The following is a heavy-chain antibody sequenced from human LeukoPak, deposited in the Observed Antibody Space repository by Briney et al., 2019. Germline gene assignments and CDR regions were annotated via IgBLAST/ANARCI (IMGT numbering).Heavy chain of an antibody. V-gene: IGHV3-21*01. Sequence: GGSLRLSCAAAGFTFSSYSMNWVRQAPGKGLEWVSSISSSSSYIYYADSVKGRFTISRDNAKNSLYLQMNSLRAEDTAVYYCVPSSSAPDFDYWGQGTLVTVSS. J-gene: IGHJ4*02. CDR1: GFTFSSYS. CDR3: VPSSSAPDFDY. CDR2: ISSSSSYI. D-gene: IGHD6-6*01.